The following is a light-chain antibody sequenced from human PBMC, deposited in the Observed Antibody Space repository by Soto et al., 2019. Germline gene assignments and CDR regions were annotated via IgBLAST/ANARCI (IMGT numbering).Light chain of an antibody. CDR3: QQSYTIPHT. J-gene: IGKJ2*01. V-gene: IGKV1-39*01. CDR1: QKISTY. CDR2: AAS. Sequence: DIQMTQSPSSLSASVGDTVTITCRASQKISTYLNWYQHKAGKAPKLLISAASSLQSGVSSRFSGSGSRTDFTLTIRSLQPEEFATYFCQQSYTIPHTFGQGTKLEI.